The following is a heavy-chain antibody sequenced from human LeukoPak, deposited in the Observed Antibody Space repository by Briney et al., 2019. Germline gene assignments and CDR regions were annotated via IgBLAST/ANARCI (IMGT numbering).Heavy chain of an antibody. V-gene: IGHV3-30*02. Sequence: GGSLRLSCAASGFSFSNYGMHWVRQAPGKGLEWVALIQSDGSETYSADSVKGRFTISRDNSKNTLYLQMNSLRAEDTAVYYCAKGDRYCSGGSCYSGDAFDIWGQGTMVTVSS. J-gene: IGHJ3*02. CDR3: AKGDRYCSGGSCYSGDAFDI. CDR2: IQSDGSET. D-gene: IGHD2-15*01. CDR1: GFSFSNYG.